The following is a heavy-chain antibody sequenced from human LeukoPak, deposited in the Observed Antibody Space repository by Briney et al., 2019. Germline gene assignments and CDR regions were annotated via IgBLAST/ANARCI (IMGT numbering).Heavy chain of an antibody. CDR2: IYYSGST. CDR1: GGSISSYY. J-gene: IGHJ4*02. D-gene: IGHD3-10*01. Sequence: SETLSLTCTVSGGSISSYYWSWIRQPPGKGLEWIGYIYYSGSTNYNPSLKSRVTISVDTSKNQFSLKLSSVTAADTAVYYCAREWRMVRGRRSGLDYWGQGTLVTVSS. V-gene: IGHV4-59*12. CDR3: AREWRMVRGRRSGLDY.